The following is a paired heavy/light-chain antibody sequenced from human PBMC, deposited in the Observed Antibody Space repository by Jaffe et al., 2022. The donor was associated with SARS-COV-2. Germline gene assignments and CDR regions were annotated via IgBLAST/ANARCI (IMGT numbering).Heavy chain of an antibody. D-gene: IGHD5-12*01. V-gene: IGHV4-34*01. Sequence: QVQLQQWGAGLLKPSETLSLTCAAYGGSFSGYYWNWIRQPPGKGLEWIGEINHSGYTNYNPSLKSRVIISVDTSKNQFSLKLTSVTAADTAEYYCARRRGYTGYDYTVGRGYYYYGIDVWGQGTTVTFSS. CDR2: INHSGYT. CDR1: GGSFSGYY. J-gene: IGHJ6*02. CDR3: ARRRGYTGYDYTVGRGYYYYGIDV.
Light chain of an antibody. J-gene: IGKJ4*01. V-gene: IGKV2-28*01. Sequence: DIVMTQSPLSLPVTPGEPASISCRSSQSLLHNNGYNYLDWYLQKPGQSPQLLISLGSDRASGVPDRFSGSGSGTDFTLKISRVEAEDVGVYYCMQALQTPPTFGGGTKVEIK. CDR2: LGS. CDR1: QSLLHNNGYNY. CDR3: MQALQTPPT.